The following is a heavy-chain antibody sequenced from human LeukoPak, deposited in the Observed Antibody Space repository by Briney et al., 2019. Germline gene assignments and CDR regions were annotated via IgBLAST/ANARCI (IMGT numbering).Heavy chain of an antibody. Sequence: SGPTLVNPTQPLTLTCTFSGLSLSTSGVGVGWIRQPPGRALEWLGLIYWHGGQRYIPSLKTRLSIARDTSNTQVVLTLSNVDPLDTATYYCVHQHNLPAADAWGQGILVTVSS. CDR3: VHQHNLPAADA. V-gene: IGHV2-5*01. CDR1: GLSLSTSGVG. CDR2: IYWHGGQ. D-gene: IGHD6-13*01. J-gene: IGHJ4*02.